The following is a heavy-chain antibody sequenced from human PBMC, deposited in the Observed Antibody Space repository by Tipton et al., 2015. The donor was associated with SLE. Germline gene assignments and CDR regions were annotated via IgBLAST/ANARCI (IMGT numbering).Heavy chain of an antibody. V-gene: IGHV3-48*04. CDR3: TKEHSSGWPNLAS. CDR2: ISTSSSNI. D-gene: IGHD6-19*01. CDR1: GFTFSSYS. J-gene: IGHJ5*02. Sequence: SLRLSCAASGFTFSSYSMNWVRQSPGKGLEWVSYISTSSSNIYYADSVKGRFIISRDNSRNSVYLQMNSLRIEDSALYYCTKEHSSGWPNLASWGQGTMVNVSS.